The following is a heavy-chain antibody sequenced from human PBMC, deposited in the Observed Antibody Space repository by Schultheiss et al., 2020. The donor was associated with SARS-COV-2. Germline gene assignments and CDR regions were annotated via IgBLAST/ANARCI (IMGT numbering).Heavy chain of an antibody. D-gene: IGHD2-2*02. V-gene: IGHV3-7*03. J-gene: IGHJ4*02. CDR2: IKQDGSEK. CDR1: GFTFSSYW. Sequence: GGSLRLSCAASGFTFSSYWMSWVRQAPGKGLEWVANIKQDGSEKYYVDSVKGRFTISRDNAKNSLYLQMNSLRAEDTAVYYCARLGCSSTSCYTTDYWGQGTLVTVSS. CDR3: ARLGCSSTSCYTTDY.